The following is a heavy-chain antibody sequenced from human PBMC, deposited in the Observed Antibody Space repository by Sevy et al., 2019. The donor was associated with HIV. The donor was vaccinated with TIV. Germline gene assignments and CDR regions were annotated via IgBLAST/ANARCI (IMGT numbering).Heavy chain of an antibody. CDR3: AGPRFDP. V-gene: IGHV3-7*01. CDR1: GFTFSTSW. Sequence: GGSLRLSCAASGFTFSTSWMHWVRQAPGKGLEWVANINQDASEIYYVESVKGRFTISRDNAKNSLYLQMNSLRVEDTTVYSCAGPRFDPWGQGTLVTVSS. CDR2: INQDASEI. J-gene: IGHJ5*02.